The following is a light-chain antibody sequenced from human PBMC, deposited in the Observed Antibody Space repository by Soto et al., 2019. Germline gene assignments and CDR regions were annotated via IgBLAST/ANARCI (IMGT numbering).Light chain of an antibody. J-gene: IGKJ1*01. CDR1: QSVSSN. CDR2: GAS. CDR3: QQYNNWPPWT. V-gene: IGKV3-15*01. Sequence: EIVMSQSPANLSVSPGERATLSCRASQSVSSNLAWYQQKPAQAPRLLIYGASTTATGIPARFSGSGSGTEFTLTISSLQSEDFAVYYCQQYNNWPPWTFGQVTKVELK.